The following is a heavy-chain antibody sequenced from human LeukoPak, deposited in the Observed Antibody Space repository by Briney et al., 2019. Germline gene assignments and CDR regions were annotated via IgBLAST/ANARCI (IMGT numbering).Heavy chain of an antibody. J-gene: IGHJ4*02. CDR3: ARGAQTYYDKAPVDY. CDR2: INHSGST. Sequence: SETLSLTCAVYGGSFSGYYWSCVRQPPGKGLEWIGEINHSGSTNYNPSLKSRVTISVDTSKSQFSLKLNSMTAADTAVYYCARGAQTYYDKAPVDYWGQGTQVTVSS. D-gene: IGHD3-22*01. CDR1: GGSFSGYY. V-gene: IGHV4-34*01.